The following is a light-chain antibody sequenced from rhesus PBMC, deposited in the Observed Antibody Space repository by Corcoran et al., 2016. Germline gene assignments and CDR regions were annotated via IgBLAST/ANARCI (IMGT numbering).Light chain of an antibody. CDR1: QGISNW. Sequence: DIQMTQSPSSLSASVGDRVTITCQVSQGISNWLAWYQQKPGKAPKLLIYAASSLQSGVPSRFSDSGSGTEFTLTISSLQPEDFASYYCQQHYRNPPTFGQGTKVEIK. CDR2: AAS. CDR3: QQHYRNPPT. V-gene: IGKV1-18*01. J-gene: IGKJ1*01.